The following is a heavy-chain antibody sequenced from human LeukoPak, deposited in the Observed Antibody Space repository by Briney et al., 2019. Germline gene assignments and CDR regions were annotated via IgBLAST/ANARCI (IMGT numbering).Heavy chain of an antibody. D-gene: IGHD3-10*01. J-gene: IGHJ4*02. CDR2: IHNSGST. Sequence: SETLSLTCTVSGGSISSGGYYWSWIRHHPGKGLEWIGYIHNSGSTYYNPSLKSPVSISVDTSKRHFSLRLSSVTAADTAVYYCARGEYYGSGSYYPGDYWGQGTLVTVSS. V-gene: IGHV4-31*01. CDR1: GGSISSGGYY. CDR3: ARGEYYGSGSYYPGDY.